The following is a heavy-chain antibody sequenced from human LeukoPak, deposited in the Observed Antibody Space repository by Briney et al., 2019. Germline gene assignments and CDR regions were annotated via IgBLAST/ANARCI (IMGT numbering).Heavy chain of an antibody. Sequence: GASVKVSCKASGGTFSSYAISWVRQAPGQGLEWMGGIIPTFGSANYAQKFQGRVTITADESTSTAYMELSSLRSEDTAVYYCARDRDIVVVVAATGYSYAYSMDVWGQGTTVTVSS. V-gene: IGHV1-69*13. J-gene: IGHJ6*02. CDR3: ARDRDIVVVVAATGYSYAYSMDV. CDR1: GGTFSSYA. CDR2: IIPTFGSA. D-gene: IGHD2-15*01.